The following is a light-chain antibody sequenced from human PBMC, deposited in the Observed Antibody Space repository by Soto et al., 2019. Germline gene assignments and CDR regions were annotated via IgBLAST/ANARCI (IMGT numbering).Light chain of an antibody. V-gene: IGKV3-15*01. CDR2: GTS. CDR1: QSVSSN. J-gene: IGKJ2*01. Sequence: EIVMTQSPATLSVSPGERATLSCRASQSVSSNLAWYQQKPGQPPRLLIYGTSTRATGIPARFSGSGSGTEFPLTISSLQSEDFAIYYCQQYNNWYTFGQGTKLEIK. CDR3: QQYNNWYT.